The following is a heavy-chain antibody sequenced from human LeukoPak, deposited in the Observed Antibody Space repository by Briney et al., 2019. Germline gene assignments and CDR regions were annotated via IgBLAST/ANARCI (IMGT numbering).Heavy chain of an antibody. CDR3: ARDNGPGGLDYDILTGYYTVYYFDY. CDR1: GFTFSSYS. Sequence: GGSLRLSCAASGFTFSSYSMNWVRQAPGKGLEWVSSISSSSSYIYYADSVKGRFTISRDNAKNSLYLQMNSLRAEDTAVYYCARDNGPGGLDYDILTGYYTVYYFDYWGQGTLVTVSS. J-gene: IGHJ4*02. V-gene: IGHV3-21*01. D-gene: IGHD3-9*01. CDR2: ISSSSSYI.